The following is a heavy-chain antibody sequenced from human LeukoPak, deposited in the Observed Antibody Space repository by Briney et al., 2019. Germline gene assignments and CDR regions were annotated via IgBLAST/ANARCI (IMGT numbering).Heavy chain of an antibody. Sequence: GGSLRLSCAVSGFTFSSYWMTWVRQAPGKGLEWVANIKEDGSEKYYVDSVEGRFTISRDNAKNSLYLQMNSLRAEDTAVYYCAREYGDYVGGITYYYGMDVWGQGTTVTVSS. J-gene: IGHJ6*02. CDR2: IKEDGSEK. D-gene: IGHD4-17*01. CDR1: GFTFSSYW. CDR3: AREYGDYVGGITYYYGMDV. V-gene: IGHV3-7*01.